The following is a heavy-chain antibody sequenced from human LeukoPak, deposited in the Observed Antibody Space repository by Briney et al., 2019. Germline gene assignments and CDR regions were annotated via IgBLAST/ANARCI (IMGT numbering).Heavy chain of an antibody. V-gene: IGHV1-69*05. CDR2: IIPIFGTA. J-gene: IGHJ5*02. D-gene: IGHD6-13*01. CDR3: ARAKQQLVLYNWFDP. Sequence: SVKVSYTASGGTFSSYAISWVRQAPGQGVEWMGGIIPIFGTANYAHKLQGRGTITTDESTSTAYMELSSLRSEDTAVYYCARAKQQLVLYNWFDPWGQGTLVTVSA. CDR1: GGTFSSYA.